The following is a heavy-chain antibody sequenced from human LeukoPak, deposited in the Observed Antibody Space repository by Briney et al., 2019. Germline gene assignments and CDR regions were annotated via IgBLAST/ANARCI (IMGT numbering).Heavy chain of an antibody. CDR3: ARVWRFGDYGGNWFDP. CDR2: INHSGST. V-gene: IGHV4-34*01. Sequence: SETLSLTCAVYGGSFSGYYWSWIRQPPGKGLEWIGEINHSGSTNYNPSLKSRVIISVDTSKNQFSLKLSSVTAADTAVYYCARVWRFGDYGGNWFDPWGQGTLVTVSS. CDR1: GGSFSGYY. D-gene: IGHD4-17*01. J-gene: IGHJ5*02.